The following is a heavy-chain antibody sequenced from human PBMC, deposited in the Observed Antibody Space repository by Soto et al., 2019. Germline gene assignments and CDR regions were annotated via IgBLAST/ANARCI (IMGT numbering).Heavy chain of an antibody. V-gene: IGHV1-18*01. D-gene: IGHD5-12*01. CDR2: ISAYNGNT. CDR3: ARDCERWLQLPWYFDL. CDR1: GYTFTSYG. Sequence: QVQLVQSGAEVKKPGASVKVSCKASGYTFTSYGISWVRQAPGQGREWMGWISAYNGNTNYAQKLQGRVTMTTDTSTSTAYMELRSLRSDETAVYYCARDCERWLQLPWYFDLWGLGTLVTVSS. J-gene: IGHJ2*01.